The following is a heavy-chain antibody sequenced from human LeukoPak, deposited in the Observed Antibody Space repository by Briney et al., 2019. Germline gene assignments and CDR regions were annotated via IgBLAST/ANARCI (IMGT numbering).Heavy chain of an antibody. J-gene: IGHJ4*02. D-gene: IGHD3-22*01. Sequence: PGGSLRLSCAASGFTFSSYWMSWVRQAPGKGLEWVANIKQDGSEKYYVDSVKGRFTISRDNAKNSLYLQMNSLRAEDTAVYYCARDSLYYYDSRGYTNYWGQGTLVTVSS. CDR3: ARDSLYYYDSRGYTNY. CDR2: IKQDGSEK. CDR1: GFTFSSYW. V-gene: IGHV3-7*01.